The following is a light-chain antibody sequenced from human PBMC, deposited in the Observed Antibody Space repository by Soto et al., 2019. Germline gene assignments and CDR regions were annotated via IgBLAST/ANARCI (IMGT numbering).Light chain of an antibody. CDR1: QSINSW. J-gene: IGKJ2*01. CDR2: KAS. V-gene: IGKV1-5*03. Sequence: DIQMTQSPSTLSASVGDRVTITCRASQSINSWLAWYQQKPGKDPKLLLYKASSLESGVPSRFSGSGSGTDFTLTISSLQPEEFATYDCLQDYNYPLTFGQWTKVDIK. CDR3: LQDYNYPLT.